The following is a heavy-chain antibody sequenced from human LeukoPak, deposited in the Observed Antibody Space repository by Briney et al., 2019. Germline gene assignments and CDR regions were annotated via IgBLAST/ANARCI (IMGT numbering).Heavy chain of an antibody. D-gene: IGHD3-10*01. Sequence: GESLKISCQASGYTFTTYWIGWVRQMPGKGLECMVIIYPDDSDTTYSPSFQGQVTISADKSFSTAYLQWSSLKASDTAIYYCARLGGDTYYFGSASYPNWYFDLWGRGTLVIVSS. J-gene: IGHJ2*01. CDR2: IYPDDSDT. CDR3: ARLGGDTYYFGSASYPNWYFDL. CDR1: GYTFTTYW. V-gene: IGHV5-51*01.